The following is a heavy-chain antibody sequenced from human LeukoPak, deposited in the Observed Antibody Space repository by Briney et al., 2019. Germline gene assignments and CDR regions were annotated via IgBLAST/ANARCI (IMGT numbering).Heavy chain of an antibody. CDR1: GFTFRNYA. CDR2: IGGSGDNA. V-gene: IGHV3-23*01. CDR3: TKVRTGYYYYLDS. J-gene: IGHJ4*02. D-gene: IGHD3-9*01. Sequence: GGSLGLSCAASGFTFRNYAMIWVRQAPGKGLEWVSGIGGSGDNAYYADSVKGRFTISRDNSKNTLYLQMNTLRVDDTALYYCTKVRTGYYYYLDSWGQGTLVTVSS.